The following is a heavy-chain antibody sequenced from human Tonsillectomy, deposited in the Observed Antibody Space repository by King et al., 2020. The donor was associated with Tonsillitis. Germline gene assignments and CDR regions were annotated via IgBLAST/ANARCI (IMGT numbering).Heavy chain of an antibody. CDR1: GFTFSDYW. Sequence: EVQLVESGGGLVQPGGCLRLSCAASGFTFSDYWMSWVRQAPGKGLEWVANIKQDGSEKYYVGSVKGRLTISRDNAKNSLYLLRNSLRAEETAVYYCARDPLLGGDLDYWGPGTLVTVSS. J-gene: IGHJ4*02. V-gene: IGHV3-7*03. D-gene: IGHD1-26*01. CDR2: IKQDGSEK. CDR3: ARDPLLGGDLDY.